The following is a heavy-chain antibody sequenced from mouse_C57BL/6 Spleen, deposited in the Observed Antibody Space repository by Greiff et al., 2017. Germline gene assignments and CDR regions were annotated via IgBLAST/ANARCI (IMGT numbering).Heavy chain of an antibody. J-gene: IGHJ2*01. CDR2: ISSGGSYT. CDR3: ARAYSGYFDY. CDR1: GFTFSSYG. V-gene: IGHV5-6*01. D-gene: IGHD1-1*01. Sequence: EVQLVESGGDLVKPGGSLKLSCAASGFTFSSYGMSWVRQTPDKRLEWVATISSGGSYTYYPDSVKGRFTISRDNAKNTLYLQMSSLKSEDTAMYYCARAYSGYFDYWGQGTTLTVSS.